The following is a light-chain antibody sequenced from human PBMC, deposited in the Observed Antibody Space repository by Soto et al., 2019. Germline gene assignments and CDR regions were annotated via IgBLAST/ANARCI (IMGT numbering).Light chain of an antibody. V-gene: IGLV2-8*01. CDR3: FSYGGSDNLGF. Sequence: QSALTQPPSASGSPGQSVTISCTGTSSDVGAYDYVSWYQQHPGKAPKLMIYEINKRPSGVPDRFSGSKSGNTASLTVSGLQAEDEADYYCFSYGGSDNLGFFGGGTKLTVL. CDR2: EIN. J-gene: IGLJ2*01. CDR1: SSDVGAYDY.